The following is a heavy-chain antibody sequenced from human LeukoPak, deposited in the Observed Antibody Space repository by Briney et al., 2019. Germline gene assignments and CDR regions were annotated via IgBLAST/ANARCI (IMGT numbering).Heavy chain of an antibody. Sequence: ASVKISCKASGYTFTSYAMHWVRQAPGQRLEWMGWINAGNGNTKYSQKFQGRVTITRDTSASTAYMELSSLRSEDTAVYYCASSGYSGYGTNWFDPWGQGTLVTVSS. V-gene: IGHV1-3*01. CDR1: GYTFTSYA. D-gene: IGHD5-12*01. J-gene: IGHJ5*02. CDR2: INAGNGNT. CDR3: ASSGYSGYGTNWFDP.